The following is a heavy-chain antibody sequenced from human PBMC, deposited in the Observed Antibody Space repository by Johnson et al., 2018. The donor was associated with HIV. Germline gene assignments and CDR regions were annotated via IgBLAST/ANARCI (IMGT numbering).Heavy chain of an antibody. CDR2: ISGAGGST. V-gene: IGHV3-23*04. Sequence: VQLVESGGDLVQPGGSLRLSCAASGFSFSSYAMTWVRQGPGKGLEWVSTISGAGGSTYYADSVKGRFTISRDNFKNILSLEMNSLRAEDTAVYYCVKDLYCTSGLCRTDAFDVWGQGTVVTTSS. CDR1: GFSFSSYA. CDR3: VKDLYCTSGLCRTDAFDV. D-gene: IGHD2-8*01. J-gene: IGHJ3*01.